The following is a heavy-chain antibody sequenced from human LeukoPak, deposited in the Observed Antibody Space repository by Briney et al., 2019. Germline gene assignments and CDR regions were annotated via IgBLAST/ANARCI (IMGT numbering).Heavy chain of an antibody. D-gene: IGHD4-17*01. CDR2: ISGSGGST. CDR1: GFTFSSYA. V-gene: IGHV3-23*01. J-gene: IGHJ4*02. CDR3: AKDSRNGDYPDY. Sequence: GGSLRLSCAASGFTFSSYAMSWVRQAPGKGLEWVSAISGSGGSTYYADSVKGRFTISRDDSKNTLYLQMNSLRAEDTAVYYCAKDSRNGDYPDYWGQGNLVTVSS.